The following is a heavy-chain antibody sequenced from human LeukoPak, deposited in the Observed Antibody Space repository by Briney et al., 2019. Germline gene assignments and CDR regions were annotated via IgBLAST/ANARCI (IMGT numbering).Heavy chain of an antibody. CDR1: GGSISSYY. J-gene: IGHJ4*02. CDR3: AREGRGDSMSSFDY. Sequence: SETLSLTCTVSGGSISSYYWSWIRQPPGKGLEWIGDIYYGGSTNYNPSLKSRVTISVDTSKNQFSLKLSSVTAADTAVYYCAREGRGDSMSSFDYWGQGTLVTVSS. D-gene: IGHD3-22*01. V-gene: IGHV4-59*01. CDR2: IYYGGST.